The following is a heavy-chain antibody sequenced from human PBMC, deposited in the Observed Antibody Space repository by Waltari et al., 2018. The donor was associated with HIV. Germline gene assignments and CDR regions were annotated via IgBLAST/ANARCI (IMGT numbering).Heavy chain of an antibody. D-gene: IGHD2-15*01. CDR3: ASMLRGVVVAAPFDY. CDR1: GFTFSSYA. CDR2: ISYDRSNQ. V-gene: IGHV3-30-3*01. Sequence: QVQLVESGGGVVQPGRSLRLSCAASGFTFSSYAMHWVRQAPGKGLEWVAVISYDRSNQYYADSVKGRFTISRDNSKNTLYLQMNSLRAEDTAVYYCASMLRGVVVAAPFDYWGQGTLVTVSS. J-gene: IGHJ4*02.